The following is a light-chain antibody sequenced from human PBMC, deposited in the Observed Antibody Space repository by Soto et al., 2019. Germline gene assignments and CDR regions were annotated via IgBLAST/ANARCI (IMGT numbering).Light chain of an antibody. J-gene: IGLJ2*01. CDR2: DVN. CDR1: SSDIGAYNF. Sequence: QSALTQPASVSGSPGQSITISCTGTSSDIGAYNFVSWYQQHPGKAPKLMLYDVNIRPSGVSNRFSGSKSGNTASLTISGLQAEDEADYYCTSWPTSTTMIFRGGTQVTVL. CDR3: TSWPTSTTMI. V-gene: IGLV2-14*03.